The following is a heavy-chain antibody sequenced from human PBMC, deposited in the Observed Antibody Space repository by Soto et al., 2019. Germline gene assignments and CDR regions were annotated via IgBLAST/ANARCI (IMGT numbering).Heavy chain of an antibody. Sequence: PGGSLRLSCAASGFTFSSYGMHWVRQAPGKGLEWVAVIWYDGSNKYYADSVKGRFTISRDNSKNTLYLQMNSLRAEDTAVYYCARVAVAGYYYYYGMDVWGQGTTVTVSS. D-gene: IGHD6-19*01. CDR1: GFTFSSYG. CDR3: ARVAVAGYYYYYGMDV. CDR2: IWYDGSNK. V-gene: IGHV3-33*01. J-gene: IGHJ6*02.